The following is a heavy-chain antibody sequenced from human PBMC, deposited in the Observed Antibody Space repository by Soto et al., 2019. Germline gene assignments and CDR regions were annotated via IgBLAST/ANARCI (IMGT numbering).Heavy chain of an antibody. D-gene: IGHD3-22*01. V-gene: IGHV4-59*01. Sequence: TSETLSLTCTVSGGSISSYYWSWIRQPPGKGLEWIGYIYYSGSTNYNPSLKSRVTISVDTSKNQFSLKLSSVTAVDTAVYYCARSRYDSSGDFDYWGQGTLVTVSS. CDR2: IYYSGST. J-gene: IGHJ4*02. CDR3: ARSRYDSSGDFDY. CDR1: GGSISSYY.